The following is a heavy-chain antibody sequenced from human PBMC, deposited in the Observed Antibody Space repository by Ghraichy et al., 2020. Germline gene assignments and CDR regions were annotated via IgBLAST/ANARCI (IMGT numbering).Heavy chain of an antibody. CDR3: AGQTYYYDSSGYYHDY. V-gene: IGHV4-39*01. Sequence: SETLSLTCTVSGGSISSSSYYWGWIRQPPGKGLEWIGSIYYSGSTYYNPSLKSRVTISVDTTKNQFSLKLSSVTAAEPAVYYCAGQTYYYDSSGYYHDYWGQGTLVTVSS. CDR1: GGSISSSSYY. CDR2: IYYSGST. D-gene: IGHD3-22*01. J-gene: IGHJ4*02.